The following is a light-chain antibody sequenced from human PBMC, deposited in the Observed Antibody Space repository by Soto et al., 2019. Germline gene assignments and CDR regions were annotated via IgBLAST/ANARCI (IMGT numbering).Light chain of an antibody. CDR2: DAS. V-gene: IGKV1-5*01. CDR1: QSISHW. J-gene: IGKJ1*01. Sequence: DIQMTQAPSTLSASIGDRVIITCRASQSISHWLAWYQQKPGKAPNLLISDASILESGVPSRFSGSTSGTEFPLTISRLQHDDFATYYCQQYHTYRTFGQGTKVEIK. CDR3: QQYHTYRT.